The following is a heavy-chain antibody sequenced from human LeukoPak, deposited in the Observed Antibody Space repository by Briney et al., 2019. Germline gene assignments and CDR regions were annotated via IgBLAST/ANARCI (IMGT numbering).Heavy chain of an antibody. V-gene: IGHV1-69*04. Sequence: SVKVSCKASGYTFTSYDINWVRQAPGQGLEWMGRLIPVLGMSHYAPGFQGRVTLTADRSTNTAYMELDRLTSDDTAVYFCARDRGGGFDLAFFDHWGQGTLVTVSS. CDR3: ARDRGGGFDLAFFDH. CDR1: GYTFTSYD. CDR2: LIPVLGMS. D-gene: IGHD5-12*01. J-gene: IGHJ4*02.